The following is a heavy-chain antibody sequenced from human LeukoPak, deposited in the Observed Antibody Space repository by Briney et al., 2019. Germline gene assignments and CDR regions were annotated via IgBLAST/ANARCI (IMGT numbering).Heavy chain of an antibody. J-gene: IGHJ4*02. Sequence: ASVKVSCKASGYTFTSYGIGWVRQAPGQGLEWMGWISAYNGNTNYAQKLQGRVTMTTDTSTSTAYMELRSLRSDDTAVYYCARAFDSSGYYYYYFDYWGQGTLVTVSS. CDR2: ISAYNGNT. CDR3: ARAFDSSGYYYYYFDY. D-gene: IGHD3-22*01. V-gene: IGHV1-18*01. CDR1: GYTFTSYG.